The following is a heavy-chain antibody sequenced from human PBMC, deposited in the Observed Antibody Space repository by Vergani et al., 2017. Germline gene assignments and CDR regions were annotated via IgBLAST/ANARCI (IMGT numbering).Heavy chain of an antibody. CDR3: ASCTKRQQQLVRYYYYMDV. D-gene: IGHD6-13*01. CDR1: GGSISSSSYY. Sequence: QLQLQESGPGLVKPSETLSLTCTVSGGSISSSSYYWGWIRQPPGKGLEWIGSIYYSGSTYYNPSLKSRVTISVDTSKNQFSLKLSSVTAADTAVYYCASCTKRQQQLVRYYYYMDVWGKGTTVTVSS. CDR2: IYYSGST. V-gene: IGHV4-39*07. J-gene: IGHJ6*03.